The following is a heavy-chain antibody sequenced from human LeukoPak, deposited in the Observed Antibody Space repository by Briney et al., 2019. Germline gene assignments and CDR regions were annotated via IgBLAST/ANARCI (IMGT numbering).Heavy chain of an antibody. J-gene: IGHJ5*02. V-gene: IGHV1-69*05. CDR1: GGTFSSYA. D-gene: IGHD2-2*01. CDR2: IIPIFGTA. CDR3: ARSGSRIVVVPAASPNWFDP. Sequence: ASVKVSCKASGGTFSSYAISWVRQAPGQGLEWMGGIIPIFGTANYAQKFQGRVTITTDESTSTAYMELSSLRSEDTAMYYCARSGSRIVVVPAASPNWFDPWGQGTLVTVSS.